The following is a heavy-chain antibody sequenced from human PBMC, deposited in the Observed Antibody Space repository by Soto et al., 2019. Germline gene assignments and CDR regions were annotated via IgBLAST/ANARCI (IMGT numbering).Heavy chain of an antibody. V-gene: IGHV3-23*01. Sequence: EVQLLESGGGLVQPGGSLRLSCAASGFTFSSYAMSWVGQAPGKGLEWAPAISGSGGSTYYADSVKGRFTISRDNSKNTLYLQMNSLRDEDTAVYSCATKRVRGVIHFDYWGQGTLVTVSS. D-gene: IGHD3-10*01. J-gene: IGHJ4*02. CDR2: ISGSGGST. CDR1: GFTFSSYA. CDR3: ATKRVRGVIHFDY.